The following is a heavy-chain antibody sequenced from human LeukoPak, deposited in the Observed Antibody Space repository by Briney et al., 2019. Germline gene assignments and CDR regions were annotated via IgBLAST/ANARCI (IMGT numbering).Heavy chain of an antibody. CDR3: AKLGAPVVVVAAIVGY. D-gene: IGHD2-15*01. V-gene: IGHV3-30*18. CDR1: GFTFSSYG. Sequence: GGSLRLSCAASGFTFSSYGMHWVRQAPGKGLEWVAVISYDGSNKYYADSVKGRFTISRDNSKNTLYLQMNSLRAEDTAVYYCAKLGAPVVVVAAIVGYWGQGTLVTVSS. J-gene: IGHJ4*02. CDR2: ISYDGSNK.